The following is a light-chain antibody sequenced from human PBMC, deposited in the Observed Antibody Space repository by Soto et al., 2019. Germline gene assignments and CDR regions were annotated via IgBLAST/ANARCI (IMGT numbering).Light chain of an antibody. Sequence: IVMTQSPATLSVSPGERATLSCRASQTVNNNLGWYQQKPGQAPRLLLYGAITRATGIPARFSGSGSGTEFPLTIRRLQSEDFAVYYFQQYNNWPLTFGGGTKVEIK. J-gene: IGKJ4*01. CDR2: GAI. CDR1: QTVNNN. CDR3: QQYNNWPLT. V-gene: IGKV3D-15*01.